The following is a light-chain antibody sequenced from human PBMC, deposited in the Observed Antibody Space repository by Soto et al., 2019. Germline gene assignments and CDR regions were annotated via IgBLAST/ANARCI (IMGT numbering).Light chain of an antibody. CDR1: QSVSTN. J-gene: IGKJ1*01. Sequence: EIVMKQSPATLSVSPGERATLSCRASQSVSTNLAWYQQKPGQAPRLLIYVTSAMATGIPARFSGSGSGTEFTLTIRSLQSADFAVYYCKQYYNWLRTFGQGTKVDIK. V-gene: IGKV3-15*01. CDR2: VTS. CDR3: KQYYNWLRT.